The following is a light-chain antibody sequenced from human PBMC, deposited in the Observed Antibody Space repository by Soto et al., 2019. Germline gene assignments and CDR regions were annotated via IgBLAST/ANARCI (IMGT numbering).Light chain of an antibody. CDR2: GNS. Sequence: QSVLTQPPSVSGAPGQRVTISCTGSSSNIGAGYDVHWYQQLPGTAPKLLTYGNSKRPSGVPARFSGSKSGTSASLAITGLQAEDEADYYCQSYDSSLRGYVFGTGTKLTVL. J-gene: IGLJ1*01. CDR1: SSNIGAGYD. V-gene: IGLV1-40*01. CDR3: QSYDSSLRGYV.